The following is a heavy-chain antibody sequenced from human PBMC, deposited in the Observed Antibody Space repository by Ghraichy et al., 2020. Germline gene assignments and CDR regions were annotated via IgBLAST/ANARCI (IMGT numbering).Heavy chain of an antibody. CDR2: IYYSGNT. Sequence: SETLSLTCTVSGGSISSYYWSWIRQPPGKGLEWIGYIYYSGNTNYNPSLKSRVTISVDTSKNQFSLKLSSVTAADTAVYYCARPLPGIAVAGYWYFDLWGRGTLVTVSS. CDR1: GGSISSYY. J-gene: IGHJ2*01. V-gene: IGHV4-59*01. CDR3: ARPLPGIAVAGYWYFDL. D-gene: IGHD6-19*01.